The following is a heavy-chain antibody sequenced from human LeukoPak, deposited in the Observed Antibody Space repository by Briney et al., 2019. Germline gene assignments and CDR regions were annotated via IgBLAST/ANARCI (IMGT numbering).Heavy chain of an antibody. D-gene: IGHD4-17*01. CDR3: ARDYGEYAWFDP. Sequence: SETLSLTCTVSGGSISSYYWSWIRQPPGKGLEWIGYIYYSGSTNYNPSLKSRVTISVDTSKNQFSLKLSSVTAADTAVYYCARDYGEYAWFDPWGQGTLDTVSS. V-gene: IGHV4-59*01. CDR2: IYYSGST. CDR1: GGSISSYY. J-gene: IGHJ5*02.